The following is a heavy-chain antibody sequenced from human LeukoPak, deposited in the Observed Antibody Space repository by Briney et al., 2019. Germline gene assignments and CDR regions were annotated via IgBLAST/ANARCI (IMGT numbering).Heavy chain of an antibody. V-gene: IGHV3-9*01. D-gene: IGHD2-2*01. CDR1: GFTFDDYA. CDR2: ISWNSGSI. J-gene: IGHJ6*03. Sequence: GGSLRLSCAASGFTFDDYAMHWVRQAPGKGLEWVSGISWNSGSIRYADSVKGRFTISRDNAKNSLYLQMNSLRAEDTAVYYCASLGGGVVVPAAAHPNYYYMDVWGKGTTVTISS. CDR3: ASLGGGVVVPAAAHPNYYYMDV.